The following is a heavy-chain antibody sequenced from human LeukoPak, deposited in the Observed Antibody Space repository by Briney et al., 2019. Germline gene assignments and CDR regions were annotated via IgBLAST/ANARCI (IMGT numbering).Heavy chain of an antibody. CDR1: GYTFTSYG. CDR3: ARDRSLKVYYMDV. Sequence: GASVKVSCKASGYTFTSYGISWVRQAPGQGLECMGWISAYNGNTNYAQKLQGRVTMTTDTSTSTAYMELRSLRSDDTAIYYCARDRSLKVYYMDVWGRGTPVTISS. V-gene: IGHV1-18*01. J-gene: IGHJ6*03. CDR2: ISAYNGNT.